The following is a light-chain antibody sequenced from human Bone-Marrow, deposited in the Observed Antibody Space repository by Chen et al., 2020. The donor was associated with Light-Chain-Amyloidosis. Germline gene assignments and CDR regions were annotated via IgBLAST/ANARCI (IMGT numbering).Light chain of an antibody. J-gene: IGLJ3*02. Sequence: NFMLTQPHSVSESPGKTVIISCTRSSGSIATNYVQWYQQRPGSSPTTVIYEDDQGPSGVTDRFSGSNDRSSNSASLTNSGLKTEDEADYYCQSYQGSSQGVFGGGTKLTVL. CDR3: QSYQGSSQGV. CDR1: SGSIATNY. CDR2: EDD. V-gene: IGLV6-57*01.